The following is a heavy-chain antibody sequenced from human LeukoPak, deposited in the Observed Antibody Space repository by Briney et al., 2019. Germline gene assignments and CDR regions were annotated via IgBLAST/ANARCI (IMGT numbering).Heavy chain of an antibody. CDR2: ISWSGASI. V-gene: IGHV3-9*01. D-gene: IGHD1-26*01. CDR1: GFTFHDYA. Sequence: GGSLRLSCAASGFTFHDYAMHWVRQAPGKGLEWVSGISWSGASIDYADSLKGRFTISRDNAKNSLYLEMISLRPEGTALYYCAKDKSGSYSGGFDGWGQGTVVTVSS. CDR3: AKDKSGSYSGGFDG. J-gene: IGHJ3*01.